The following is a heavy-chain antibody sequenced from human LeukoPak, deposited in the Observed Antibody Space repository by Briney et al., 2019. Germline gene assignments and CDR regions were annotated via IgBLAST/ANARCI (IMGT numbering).Heavy chain of an antibody. CDR2: ISSNGGST. CDR3: ARDERAYCGGDCSAFDI. V-gene: IGHV3-64*01. D-gene: IGHD2-21*01. Sequence: GGSLRLSCAASGFTFSSYAMHWVRQAPGKGLEYVSAISSNGGSTYYANSVKGRFTISRDNSKNTLYLQMGSLRAEDMAVYYCARDERAYCGGDCSAFDIWGQGIMVTVSS. CDR1: GFTFSSYA. J-gene: IGHJ3*02.